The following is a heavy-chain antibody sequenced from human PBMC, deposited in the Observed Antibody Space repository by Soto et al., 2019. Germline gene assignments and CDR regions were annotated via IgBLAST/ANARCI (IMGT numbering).Heavy chain of an antibody. CDR2: IYNSGYT. V-gene: IGHV4-61*01. CDR1: GGSVTSGNSY. Sequence: QVQLQESGPGLVKPSETLSLTCTVSGGSVTSGNSYWTWIRQPPGKGLEWIGQIYNSGYTNYNPSLKSRVTISLDTSNNQFSLNVTSVTPADTAVYYCAREFALWGQGILVTVSS. CDR3: AREFAL. J-gene: IGHJ5*02.